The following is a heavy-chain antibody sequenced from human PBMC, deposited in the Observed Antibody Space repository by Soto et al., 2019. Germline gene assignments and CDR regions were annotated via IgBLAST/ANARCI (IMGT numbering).Heavy chain of an antibody. CDR2: INEDGSSI. CDR3: TRDRDSRRGWDYFDH. V-gene: IGHV3-74*01. J-gene: IGHJ4*02. D-gene: IGHD4-4*01. CDR1: GFTFSSHW. Sequence: GGSLRLSCAAAGFTFSSHWMHWVRQAPGKGLVWVSRINEDGSSISYADSVKGRFIISRDNVKNTLYLQMNSLRAEDTAVYYCTRDRDSRRGWDYFDHWGQGTLVTVSS.